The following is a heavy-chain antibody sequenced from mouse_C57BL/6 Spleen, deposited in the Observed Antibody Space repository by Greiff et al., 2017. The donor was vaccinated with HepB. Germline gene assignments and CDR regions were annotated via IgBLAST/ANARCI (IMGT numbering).Heavy chain of an antibody. CDR2: IHPNSGST. D-gene: IGHD1-1*02. Sequence: QVQLQQPGAELVKPGASVKLSCKASGYTFTSYWMHWVKQRPGQGLEWIGIIHPNSGSTNYNKKFKSKATLTVDKSSSTAYMRLSSLTSEDSSVYYCARGYYGGSNGGDVDVWGTGTTVTVSS. V-gene: IGHV1-64*01. J-gene: IGHJ1*03. CDR3: ARGYYGGSNGGDVDV. CDR1: GYTFTSYW.